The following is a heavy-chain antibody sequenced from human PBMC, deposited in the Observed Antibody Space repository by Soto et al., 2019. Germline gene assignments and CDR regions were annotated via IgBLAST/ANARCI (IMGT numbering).Heavy chain of an antibody. CDR3: ARENYYDSSQSADY. V-gene: IGHV1-69*13. CDR1: GGTFSSYA. D-gene: IGHD3-22*01. J-gene: IGHJ4*02. CDR2: IIPIFGTA. Sequence: GASVKVSCKASGGTFSSYAISWVRQAPGQGLEWMGGIIPIFGTANYAQKFQGRVTITADESTSTAYMELSSLRSEDTAVYYCARENYYDSSQSADYWGQGTLVTVSS.